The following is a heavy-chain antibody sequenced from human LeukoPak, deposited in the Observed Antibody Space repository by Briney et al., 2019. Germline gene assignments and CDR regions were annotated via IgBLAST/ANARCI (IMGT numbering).Heavy chain of an antibody. CDR2: INHSGST. J-gene: IGHJ4*02. Sequence: PSETLSLTCAVYGGSFSGYYWSWIRQPPGKGLEWIGEINHSGSTNYNPSLKSRVTISVDTSKNQFSLKLSSVTAADTAVYYCAKHPLRYFDWLFSKDYFDYWGQGTLVTVSS. D-gene: IGHD3-9*01. CDR1: GGSFSGYY. V-gene: IGHV4-34*01. CDR3: AKHPLRYFDWLFSKDYFDY.